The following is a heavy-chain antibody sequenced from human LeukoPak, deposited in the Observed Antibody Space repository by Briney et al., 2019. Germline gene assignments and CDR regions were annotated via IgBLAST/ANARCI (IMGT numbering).Heavy chain of an antibody. V-gene: IGHV3-7*01. D-gene: IGHD3-3*01. Sequence: GGSLRLSCAASGFLFSSYWMSWVRQAPGKGLEWVANIKHDGSDKYYVDSVTGRFTISRDNAKNSLSLQMNSLRAEDTAVYYCARESLTIFGVVTIWGQGTMVTVSS. J-gene: IGHJ3*02. CDR1: GFLFSSYW. CDR3: ARESLTIFGVVTI. CDR2: IKHDGSDK.